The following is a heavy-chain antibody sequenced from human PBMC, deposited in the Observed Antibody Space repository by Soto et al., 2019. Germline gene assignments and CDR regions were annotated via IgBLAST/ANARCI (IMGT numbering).Heavy chain of an antibody. D-gene: IGHD6-6*01. J-gene: IGHJ5*02. CDR3: ARASRIAARTRWFDP. V-gene: IGHV1-8*01. CDR1: GYTFTSYD. Sequence: ASVKVSCKASGYTFTSYDINWVRQATGQGLEWMGWMNPNSGNTGYAQKFQGRVTMTRNTSISTAYMELSSLRSEDTAVYYCARASRIAARTRWFDPWGQGTLVTVSS. CDR2: MNPNSGNT.